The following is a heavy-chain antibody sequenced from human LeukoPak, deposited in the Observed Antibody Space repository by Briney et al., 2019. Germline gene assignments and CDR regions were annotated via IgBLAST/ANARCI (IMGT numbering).Heavy chain of an antibody. CDR3: ARGRLRAYYYDSSGYIWFDP. J-gene: IGHJ5*02. V-gene: IGHV4-34*01. D-gene: IGHD3-22*01. Sequence: WETLSLTCAVYGGSFSGYYWSWIRQPPGKGLEWIGEINHSGSTNYNPSLKSRVTISVDTSKNQFSLKLSSVTAADTAVYYCARGRLRAYYYDSSGYIWFDPWGQGTLVTVSS. CDR1: GGSFSGYY. CDR2: INHSGST.